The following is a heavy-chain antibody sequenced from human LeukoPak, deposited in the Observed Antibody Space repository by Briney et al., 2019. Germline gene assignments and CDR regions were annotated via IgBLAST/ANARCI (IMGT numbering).Heavy chain of an antibody. V-gene: IGHV3-21*01. J-gene: IGHJ4*02. CDR1: GFTFSSST. D-gene: IGHD4-17*01. CDR2: IGPSGTNK. Sequence: GGSLRLSCAASGFTFSSSTMNWVRQAPGKGLEWVASIGPSGTNKHYAGSLEGRFTISRDNSKNTLYLRMNSLRAEDTAVYYCAREETIVTTGPILGYWGQGTQVTVSS. CDR3: AREETIVTTGPILGY.